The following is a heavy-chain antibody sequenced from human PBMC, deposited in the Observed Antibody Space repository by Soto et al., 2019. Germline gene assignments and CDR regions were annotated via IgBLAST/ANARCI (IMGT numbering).Heavy chain of an antibody. CDR3: IRDTITSMGLFSR. V-gene: IGHV1-18*01. D-gene: IGHD5-12*01. Sequence: ASVKVSCKASGYTFTTYGLSWVRQAPGQGLEWMGWIGAYNGDTNYAQKFQGRVTLTTDTSTSTAYMELRSLRSDDTAVYYCIRDTITSMGLFSRWGQGTLVTVSS. CDR1: GYTFTTYG. J-gene: IGHJ4*02. CDR2: IGAYNGDT.